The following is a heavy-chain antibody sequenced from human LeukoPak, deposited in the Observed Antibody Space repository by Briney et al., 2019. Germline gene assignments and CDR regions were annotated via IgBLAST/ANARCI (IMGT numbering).Heavy chain of an antibody. Sequence: PSETLSLTCAVYGGSLSGYYWSWIRQPPGKGLEWIGEINHSGSTNYNPSLKSRVTISVDTSKNQFSLKLSSVTAADTAVYYCARVLYAVAGTSGVDYWGQGTLVTVSS. J-gene: IGHJ4*02. CDR3: ARVLYAVAGTSGVDY. CDR2: INHSGST. CDR1: GGSLSGYY. D-gene: IGHD6-19*01. V-gene: IGHV4-34*01.